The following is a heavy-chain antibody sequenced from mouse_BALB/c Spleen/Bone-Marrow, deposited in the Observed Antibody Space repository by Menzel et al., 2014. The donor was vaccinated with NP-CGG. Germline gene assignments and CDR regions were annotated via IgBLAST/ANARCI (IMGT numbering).Heavy chain of an antibody. J-gene: IGHJ4*01. CDR3: ARDHYGYYTMDY. D-gene: IGHD1-2*01. V-gene: IGHV5-9-4*01. CDR2: ISSGGSYT. CDR1: GFTFSSYA. Sequence: EVQGVESGGGLVKPGGSLKLSCAASGFTFSSYAMSWVRQSPEKRLEWVAEISSGGSYTYYPDTVTGRFTISRGNAKNCLYLEMSSQRSEDTAMYYCARDHYGYYTMDYWGQGTSVTVSS.